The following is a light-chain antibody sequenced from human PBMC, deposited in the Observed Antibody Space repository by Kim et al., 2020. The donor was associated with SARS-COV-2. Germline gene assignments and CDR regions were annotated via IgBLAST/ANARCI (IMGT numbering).Light chain of an antibody. CDR3: QSADSSGTYVV. CDR2: KDS. J-gene: IGLJ2*01. CDR1: ALPKQY. Sequence: SYELTQPPSVSVSPGQTDRITCSGDALPKQYAYWYQQKPGQAPVMVIYKDSERTSGIPERFSGSSSGTTVTLTISGVQAEDEADYYCQSADSSGTYVVFG. V-gene: IGLV3-25*03.